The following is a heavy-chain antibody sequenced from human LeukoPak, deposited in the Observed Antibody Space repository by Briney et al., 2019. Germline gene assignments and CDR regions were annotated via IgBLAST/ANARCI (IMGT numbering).Heavy chain of an antibody. V-gene: IGHV3-9*01. CDR3: AKDRDSSGDDAFDI. CDR1: GFTFSSYW. J-gene: IGHJ3*02. Sequence: GGSLRLSCAASGFTFSSYWMHWVRQAPGKGLEWVSGISWNSGNIGYADSVKGRFTISRDNAKNTLYMQMNSLRAEDTALYYCAKDRDSSGDDAFDIWGQGTMVTVSS. CDR2: ISWNSGNI. D-gene: IGHD3-22*01.